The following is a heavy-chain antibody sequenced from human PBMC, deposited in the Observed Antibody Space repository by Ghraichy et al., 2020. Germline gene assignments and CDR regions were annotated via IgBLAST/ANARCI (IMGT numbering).Heavy chain of an antibody. D-gene: IGHD6-19*01. CDR3: AKGYSSGWYVPSNY. CDR2: ISGSGGST. J-gene: IGHJ4*02. CDR1: GFTFSSYA. V-gene: IGHV3-23*01. Sequence: GGSLRLSCAASGFTFSSYAMSWVRQAPGKGLEWVSAISGSGGSTYYADSVKGRFTISRDNSKNTLYLQMNSLRAEDTAVYYCAKGYSSGWYVPSNYWGQGTLVTVSS.